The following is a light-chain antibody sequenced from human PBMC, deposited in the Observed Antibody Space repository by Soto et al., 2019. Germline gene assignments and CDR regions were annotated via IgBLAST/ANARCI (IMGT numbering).Light chain of an antibody. V-gene: IGLV2-14*01. CDR1: RSDVGGYNF. Sequence: QSALTHPASVSGSPGQSITISCTGTRSDVGGYNFVSWYQQHAGKAPKLMIYDVRNRPSGVSNRFSGSKSVNTASLTISGLQAEDEADYYCSSYTSISTYVFGTGTKVTVL. J-gene: IGLJ1*01. CDR2: DVR. CDR3: SSYTSISTYV.